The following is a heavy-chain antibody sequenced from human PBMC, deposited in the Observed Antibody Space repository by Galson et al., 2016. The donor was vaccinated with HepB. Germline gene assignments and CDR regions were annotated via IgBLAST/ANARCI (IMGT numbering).Heavy chain of an antibody. J-gene: IGHJ6*02. CDR3: ARDPGFRNGMDG. CDR1: GLPVSNDY. CDR2: SYGDGRT. V-gene: IGHV3-53*01. Sequence: SLRLSCAAYGLPVSNDYMSWVRQAPGKGLKWVSVSYGDGRTYYAESVKGRFTISRDTSKNTVFLQMNSLRGEDTAVYYCARDPGFRNGMDGRGQGTTVTVS.